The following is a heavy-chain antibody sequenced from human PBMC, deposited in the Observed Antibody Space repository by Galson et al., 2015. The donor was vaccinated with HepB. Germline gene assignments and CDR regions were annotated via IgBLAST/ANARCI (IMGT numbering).Heavy chain of an antibody. CDR3: ARDATNWSRDY. J-gene: IGHJ4*03. V-gene: IGHV3-21*06. D-gene: IGHD7-27*01. CDR2: ISASRTL. Sequence: SLRLSCAASGFAFSGHSMSWVRQTPGKGLEWVSTISASRTLYYADSVKGRFTISRDNAKDSLYLEMNSLRVDDTAVYYCARDATNWSRDYWGHGTLVTVSS. CDR1: GFAFSGHS.